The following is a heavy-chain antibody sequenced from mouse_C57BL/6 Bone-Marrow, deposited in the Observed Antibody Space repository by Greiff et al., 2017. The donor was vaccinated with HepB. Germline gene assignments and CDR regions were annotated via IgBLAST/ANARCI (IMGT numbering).Heavy chain of an antibody. J-gene: IGHJ4*01. CDR1: GYTFTSYW. V-gene: IGHV1-53*01. CDR2: INPSNGGT. Sequence: VQLQQSGTELVKPGASVKLSCKASGYTFTSYWMHWVKQRPGQGLEWIGNINPSNGGTNYNEKFKSKATLTVDKSSITAYMQLSSLTSEDSAVYYCARGGYDYDRGAYAMDYWGQGASVTVSS. D-gene: IGHD2-4*01. CDR3: ARGGYDYDRGAYAMDY.